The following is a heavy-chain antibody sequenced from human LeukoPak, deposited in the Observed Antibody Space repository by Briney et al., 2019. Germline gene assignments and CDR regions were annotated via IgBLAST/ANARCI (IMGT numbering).Heavy chain of an antibody. CDR1: GFTFSGYS. CDR3: ARIAVALYYGMDV. J-gene: IGHJ6*02. D-gene: IGHD6-19*01. CDR2: ISSSSSTI. Sequence: GGSLRLSCAASGFTFSGYSMNWVRQAPGKGLEWVSYISSSSSTIYYADSVKGRFTISRDNAKNSLYLQMNSLRAEDTAVYYCARIAVALYYGMDVWGQGTTVTVSS. V-gene: IGHV3-48*01.